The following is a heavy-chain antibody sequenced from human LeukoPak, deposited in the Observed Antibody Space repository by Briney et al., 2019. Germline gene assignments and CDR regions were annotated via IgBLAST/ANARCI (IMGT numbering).Heavy chain of an antibody. Sequence: SETLSLTCAVSGASISTYYWSWFRQPPGKGLEWIGYIYYSGSTNYNPSLENRVTISVDTSKKQFSLKLSSVTAADTAVYYCARDYSSSWSRPPYYYYYMDVWGKGTTVTVSS. CDR2: IYYSGST. CDR3: ARDYSSSWSRPPYYYYYMDV. D-gene: IGHD6-13*01. CDR1: GASISTYY. J-gene: IGHJ6*03. V-gene: IGHV4-59*12.